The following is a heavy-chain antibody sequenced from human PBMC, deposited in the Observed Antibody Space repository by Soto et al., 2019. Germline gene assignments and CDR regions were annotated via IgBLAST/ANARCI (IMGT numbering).Heavy chain of an antibody. V-gene: IGHV1-69*06. D-gene: IGHD1-26*01. CDR1: GGPFTSFD. CDR3: AVGLSGSDYQNGMDV. Sequence: VELVQSGSEVKKPGSSVKVSCKTSGGPFTSFDVNWVRQAPGQGLEWMGDIIPIFDTTNYAQKFQGRVTITADMATATAYMDLGSLRSDDTAVYFCAVGLSGSDYQNGMDVWGLGTTVIVS. CDR2: IIPIFDTT. J-gene: IGHJ6*02.